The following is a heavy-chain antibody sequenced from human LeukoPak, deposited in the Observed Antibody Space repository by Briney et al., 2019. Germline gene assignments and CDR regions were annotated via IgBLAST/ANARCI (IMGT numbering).Heavy chain of an antibody. D-gene: IGHD2-15*01. Sequence: ASVKVSCKASGGTFSSYAISWVRQAPGQGLEWMGGIIPIFGTANYVQKFQGRVTITADESTSTAYMELSSLRSEDTAVYYCARKGYCSGGSCAPYYYYYGMDVWGQGTTVTVSS. CDR1: GGTFSSYA. CDR2: IIPIFGTA. V-gene: IGHV1-69*13. CDR3: ARKGYCSGGSCAPYYYYYGMDV. J-gene: IGHJ6*02.